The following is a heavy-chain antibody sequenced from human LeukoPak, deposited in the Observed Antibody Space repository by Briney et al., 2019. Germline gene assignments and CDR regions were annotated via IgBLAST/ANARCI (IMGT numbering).Heavy chain of an antibody. D-gene: IGHD2-8*01. J-gene: IGHJ4*02. Sequence: GGSLRLSCAASGFTFSTYAMSWVRQAPGKGLEWVSTISGSGANTYYADSVRGRFTISRDNSKNTLYLHMNSLRAEDTAVYYCAKERAGCTNPYYFDYWGQGTLVTVSS. CDR2: ISGSGANT. V-gene: IGHV3-23*01. CDR1: GFTFSTYA. CDR3: AKERAGCTNPYYFDY.